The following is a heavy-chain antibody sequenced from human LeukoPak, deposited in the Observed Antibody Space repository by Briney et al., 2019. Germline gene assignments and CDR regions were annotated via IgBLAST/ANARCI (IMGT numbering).Heavy chain of an antibody. V-gene: IGHV1-46*01. CDR1: GYTFTSYY. CDR2: INPSGGST. CDR3: ARDQTGSPLIAAAGTIYYYYGMDV. Sequence: GASVKVSCKASGYTFTSYYMHWVRQAPGQGLEWVGIINPSGGSTSYAQKFQGRVTMTRDTSTSTVYMELSSLRSEDTAVYYCARDQTGSPLIAAAGTIYYYYGMDVWGQGTTVTVSS. J-gene: IGHJ6*02. D-gene: IGHD6-13*01.